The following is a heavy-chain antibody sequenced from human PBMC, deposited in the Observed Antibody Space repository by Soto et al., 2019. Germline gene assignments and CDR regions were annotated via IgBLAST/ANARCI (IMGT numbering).Heavy chain of an antibody. CDR2: TNAGNGNT. CDR3: ARVVAYCGGDCYPTDY. D-gene: IGHD2-21*02. V-gene: IGHV1-3*01. CDR1: GYTFTSYA. J-gene: IGHJ4*02. Sequence: ASVKVSCKASGYTFTSYAMHWVRRAPGQRLEWMGWTNAGNGNTKYSQKFQGRVTITRDTSASTAYMELSSLRSEDTAVYYCARVVAYCGGDCYPTDYWGQGTLVTVSS.